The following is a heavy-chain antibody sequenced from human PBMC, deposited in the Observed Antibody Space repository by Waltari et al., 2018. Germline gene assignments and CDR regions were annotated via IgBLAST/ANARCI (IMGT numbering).Heavy chain of an antibody. J-gene: IGHJ3*02. D-gene: IGHD3-9*01. Sequence: QVQLVESGGGVVQPGRSLRLSCAASGFTFSSYGMHWVRQAPGKGLEWVAVIWYDGSNKYYADSCKGRFTISRDNSKNTLYLQMNSLRAEDTAVYYCARENILTGPTPGAFDIWGQGTMVTVSS. CDR1: GFTFSSYG. CDR3: ARENILTGPTPGAFDI. CDR2: IWYDGSNK. V-gene: IGHV3-33*01.